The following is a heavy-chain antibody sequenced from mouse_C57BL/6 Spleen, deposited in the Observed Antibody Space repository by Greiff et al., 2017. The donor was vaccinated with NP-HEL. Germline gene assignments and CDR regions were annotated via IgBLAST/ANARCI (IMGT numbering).Heavy chain of an antibody. D-gene: IGHD2-4*01. CDR1: GYTFTSYG. CDR3: ARYDYGDYYAMDY. CDR2: IYPRSGNT. V-gene: IGHV1-81*01. Sequence: QVQLKESGAELARPGASVKLSCKASGYTFTSYGISWVKQRTGQGLEWIGEIYPRSGNTYYNEKFKGKATLTADKSSSTAYMELRSLTSEDSAVYFCARYDYGDYYAMDYWGQGTSVTVSS. J-gene: IGHJ4*01.